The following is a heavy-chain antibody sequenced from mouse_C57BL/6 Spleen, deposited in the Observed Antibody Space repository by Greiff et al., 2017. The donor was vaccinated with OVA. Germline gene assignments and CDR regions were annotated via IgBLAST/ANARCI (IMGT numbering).Heavy chain of an antibody. J-gene: IGHJ3*01. CDR2: IDPSDSHT. CDR3: AIGEIYDCYQGAY. D-gene: IGHD2-3*01. CDR1: GYTFTSYW. Sequence: VQLQQPGAELVMPGASVKLSCKASGYTFTSYWMHWVKQRPGQGLEWIGEIDPSDSHTNYNQKFKGKATLTVDKSSSTAYMQLSSLTSEDSAVYYSAIGEIYDCYQGAYWGQGTLVTVSA. V-gene: IGHV1-69*01.